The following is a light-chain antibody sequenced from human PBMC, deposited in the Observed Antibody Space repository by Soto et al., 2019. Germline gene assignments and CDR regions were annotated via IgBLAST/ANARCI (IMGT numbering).Light chain of an antibody. J-gene: IGKJ1*01. CDR3: QHYNSYSRT. V-gene: IGKV1-5*01. CDR1: QSISSW. CDR2: DAS. Sequence: DIQMTQSPSTLSATVGDRVTITCRASQSISSWLAWYQQTPGKAPKLLIYDASILEIGVPSRFSGSGSGTECTRPIRSLQTDDFATYYRQHYNSYSRTFGQETKVEIK.